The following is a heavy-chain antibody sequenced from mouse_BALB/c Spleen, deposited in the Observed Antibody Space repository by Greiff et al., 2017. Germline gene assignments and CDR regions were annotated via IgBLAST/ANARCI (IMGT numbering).Heavy chain of an antibody. V-gene: IGHV1S56*01. CDR2: IYPGNVNT. Sequence: QVQLQQSGPELVKPGASVRISCKASGYTFTSYYIHWVKQRPGQGLEWIGWIYPGNVNTKYNEKFKGKATLTADKSSSTAYMQLSSLTSEDSAVYFCATYYRYDEEVLFAYWGQGTLVTVSA. CDR3: ATYYRYDEEVLFAY. J-gene: IGHJ3*01. CDR1: GYTFTSYY. D-gene: IGHD2-14*01.